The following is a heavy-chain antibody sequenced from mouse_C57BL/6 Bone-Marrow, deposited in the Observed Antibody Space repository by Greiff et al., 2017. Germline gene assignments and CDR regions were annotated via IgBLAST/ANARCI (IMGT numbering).Heavy chain of an antibody. J-gene: IGHJ1*03. D-gene: IGHD1-1*01. CDR3: TRIYYCGSRWYFDV. Sequence: QVQLQQSGAELVRPGASVTLSCKASGYTFTDYEMHWVKQTPVHGLEWIGAIDPETGGTAYNQKFKGKAILTADKSSSTAYMELRSLTSEDSAVYYCTRIYYCGSRWYFDVWGTGTTVTVAS. V-gene: IGHV1-15*01. CDR1: GYTFTDYE. CDR2: IDPETGGT.